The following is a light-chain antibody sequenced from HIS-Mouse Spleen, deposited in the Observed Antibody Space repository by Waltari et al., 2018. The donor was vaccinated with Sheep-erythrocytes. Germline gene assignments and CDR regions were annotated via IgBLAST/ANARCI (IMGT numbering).Light chain of an antibody. Sequence: DIVMTQSPLSLPVTPGEPASISFRSSQSLLHSNGYNYLDWYLQKPGQSPQLLIYLGSNRASGVPDRFSGSGSGTDFILKISRVEAEDVGVYYCMQALQTPRTFGQGTKLEIK. CDR3: MQALQTPRT. V-gene: IGKV2-28*01. CDR2: LGS. CDR1: QSLLHSNGYNY. J-gene: IGKJ2*01.